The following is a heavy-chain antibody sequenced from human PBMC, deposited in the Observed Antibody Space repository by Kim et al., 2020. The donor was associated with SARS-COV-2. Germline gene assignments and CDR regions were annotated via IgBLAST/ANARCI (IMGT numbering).Heavy chain of an antibody. CDR3: ARRGKDASYYPFDL. V-gene: IGHV5-51*01. Sequence: GESLKISCRASGYTFTSHWIGWVRQVPGKGLEWMGIIYPPDSDTRYRPSFQGQVTISVDKAINTAYLQWNSLQASDIALYYCARRGKDASYYPFDLWGQGTMVTVSS. CDR2: IYPPDSDT. D-gene: IGHD3-10*01. J-gene: IGHJ3*01. CDR1: GYTFTSHW.